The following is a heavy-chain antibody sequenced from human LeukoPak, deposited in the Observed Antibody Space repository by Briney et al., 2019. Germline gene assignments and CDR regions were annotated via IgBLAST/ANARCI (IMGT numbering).Heavy chain of an antibody. CDR3: ASFVVTTSPSTFDY. Sequence: GASAKVSCKASGYTFTSYYMHWVRQAPGQGLEWMGGIIPIFGTANYAQKFQGRVTITTDESTSTAYMELSSLRSEDTAVYYCASFVVTTSPSTFDYWGQGTLVTVSS. D-gene: IGHD4-11*01. CDR2: IIPIFGTA. J-gene: IGHJ4*02. CDR1: GYTFTSYY. V-gene: IGHV1-69*05.